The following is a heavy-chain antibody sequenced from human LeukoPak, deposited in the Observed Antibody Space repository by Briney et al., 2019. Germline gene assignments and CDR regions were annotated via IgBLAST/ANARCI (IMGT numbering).Heavy chain of an antibody. CDR3: ATLSSSWSQAPYYYYYMDV. J-gene: IGHJ6*03. Sequence: SETLSLTCTVSGGSISSSSYYWGWIRQPPGKGLEWIGSIYYSGSTYYNPSLKSRVTISVDTSKNQFSLKLSSVTAADTAVYYCATLSSSWSQAPYYYYYMDVWGKGTTVTVSS. V-gene: IGHV4-39*01. CDR2: IYYSGST. CDR1: GGSISSSSYY. D-gene: IGHD6-13*01.